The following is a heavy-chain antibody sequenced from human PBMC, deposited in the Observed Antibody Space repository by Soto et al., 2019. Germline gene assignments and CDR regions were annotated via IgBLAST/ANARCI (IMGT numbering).Heavy chain of an antibody. CDR3: ARSEYCSSTSCYSAYYYYGMDV. CDR2: ISSSSSTI. V-gene: IGHV3-48*01. J-gene: IGHJ6*02. CDR1: GFTFSSYS. D-gene: IGHD2-2*01. Sequence: EVQLVESGGGLVQPGGSLRLSCAASGFTFSSYSMNWVRQAPGKGLEWVSYISSSSSTIYYEASVKGRFTISRDNAKNSLYLQMNSLRAEDTAVYYCARSEYCSSTSCYSAYYYYGMDVWGQGTTVTVSS.